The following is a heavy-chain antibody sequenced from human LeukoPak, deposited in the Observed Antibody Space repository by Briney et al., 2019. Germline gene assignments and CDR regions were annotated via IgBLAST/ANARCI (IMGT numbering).Heavy chain of an antibody. CDR1: GYTFTSYY. D-gene: IGHD3-16*01. Sequence: ASVKVSCKASGYTFTSYYMHWVRQAPGQGLEWMGIINPSGGSTSYAQKFQGRVTMTRDTSTSTVYMELSSLRSEDTAVYYCARAPLKGPYYYYYMDVWGKGTTVTVSS. V-gene: IGHV1-46*01. CDR3: ARAPLKGPYYYYYMDV. J-gene: IGHJ6*03. CDR2: INPSGGST.